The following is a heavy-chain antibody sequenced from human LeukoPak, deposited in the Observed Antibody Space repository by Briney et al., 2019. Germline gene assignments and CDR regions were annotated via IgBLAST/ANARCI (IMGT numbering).Heavy chain of an antibody. V-gene: IGHV3-21*01. CDR1: GFTFSSYS. CDR3: ARDRGYYGSGSYYKGGYYFDY. Sequence: GGSLRLSCAASGFTFSSYSMNWVRQASGKGLEWVSSISSSSSYIYYADSVKGRFTISRDNAKNSLYLQMNSLRAEDTAVYYCARDRGYYGSGSYYKGGYYFDYWGQGTLVTVSS. CDR2: ISSSSSYI. J-gene: IGHJ4*02. D-gene: IGHD3-10*01.